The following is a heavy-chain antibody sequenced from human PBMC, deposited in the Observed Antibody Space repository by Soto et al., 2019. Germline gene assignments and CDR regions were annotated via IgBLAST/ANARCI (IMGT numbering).Heavy chain of an antibody. CDR1: GFIFGFHS. CDR3: ARTRPDVVLVPAALDI. CDR2: ISASSSYI. J-gene: IGHJ4*02. D-gene: IGHD2-2*01. V-gene: IGHV3-21*01. Sequence: GGSLRLSCAASGFIFGFHSMTWVRQAPAKGLEWVSYISASSSYIHYANSVKGRFTVSRDNAKHSLFLEMHSLRPEDTGVYFCARTRPDVVLVPAALDIWGQGTLVTVSS.